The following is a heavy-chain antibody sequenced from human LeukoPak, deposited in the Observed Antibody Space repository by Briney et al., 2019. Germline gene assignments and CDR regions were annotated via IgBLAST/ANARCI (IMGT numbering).Heavy chain of an antibody. CDR3: ARDLLLWFGELSEDSY. CDR1: GYTFTGYY. Sequence: ASVKVSCKASGYTFTGYYMHWVRQAPGQGLEWMGRINPNSGGTNYAQKLQGRVTMTRDTSISTAYMELSRLRSDDTAVYYCARDLLLWFGELSEDSYWGQGTLVTVSS. J-gene: IGHJ4*02. D-gene: IGHD3-10*01. V-gene: IGHV1-2*06. CDR2: INPNSGGT.